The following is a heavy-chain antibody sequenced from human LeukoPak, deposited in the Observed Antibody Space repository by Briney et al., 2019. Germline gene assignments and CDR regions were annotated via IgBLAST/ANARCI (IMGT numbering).Heavy chain of an antibody. CDR3: ARDKGYSYGLTGMDV. J-gene: IGHJ6*02. D-gene: IGHD5-18*01. CDR1: GFTFRSYW. CDR2: IKQDGSEK. Sequence: GGSLRLFCAASGFTFRSYWMRWVRQAPGKGLECVANIKQDGSEKYYVDSVKGRFTISRDNAKNSLYLQMNSLRAEDTAVYYCARDKGYSYGLTGMDVWGQGTTVTVSS. V-gene: IGHV3-7*04.